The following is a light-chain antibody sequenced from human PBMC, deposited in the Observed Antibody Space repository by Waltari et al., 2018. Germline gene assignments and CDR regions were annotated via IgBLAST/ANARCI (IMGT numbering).Light chain of an antibody. CDR2: AVS. CDR3: SSYAGSRKGV. CDR1: SSDVGNYKR. V-gene: IGLV2-23*02. Sequence: QSALTQPASVSGSPGQSITISCTGTSSDVGNYKRVSWYQQHPGKAPKLMIYAVSKRPSGVSDRFSGSKSGDMASLTISGLQPEDEAEYCCSSYAGSRKGVFGGGTKVTVL. J-gene: IGLJ2*01.